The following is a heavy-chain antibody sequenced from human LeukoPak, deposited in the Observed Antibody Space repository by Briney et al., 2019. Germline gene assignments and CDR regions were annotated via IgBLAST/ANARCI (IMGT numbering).Heavy chain of an antibody. CDR2: IKEDGSEK. CDR3: ARASKPWLQLT. J-gene: IGHJ5*02. Sequence: HPGGSLRLSCAASGFNFSNYWMIWVRQAQGKGLEWVGNIKEDGSEKRYADSVRGRFTISRDNAQTSIYLQMNSLGAEDTAVYYCARASKPWLQLTWGQGTLVTVSS. D-gene: IGHD5-24*01. CDR1: GFNFSNYW. V-gene: IGHV3-7*05.